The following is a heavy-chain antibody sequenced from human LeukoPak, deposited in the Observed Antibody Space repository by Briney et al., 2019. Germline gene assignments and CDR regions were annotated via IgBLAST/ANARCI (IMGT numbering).Heavy chain of an antibody. J-gene: IGHJ4*02. Sequence: KPSETLSLTCAVSGYSISSGYYWGWIRQPPGKGLEWIGIIYHSGSTYYNPSLKSRVTISVDTSKHQFSLTLSSVTAADTAVYYCASISYETFDYWGQGTPVTVSS. CDR1: GYSISSGYY. D-gene: IGHD3-3*01. CDR2: IYHSGST. CDR3: ASISYETFDY. V-gene: IGHV4-38-2*01.